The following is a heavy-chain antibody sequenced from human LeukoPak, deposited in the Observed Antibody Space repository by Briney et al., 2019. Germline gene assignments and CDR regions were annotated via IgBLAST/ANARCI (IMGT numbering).Heavy chain of an antibody. CDR3: AREYNYYFDY. CDR1: GGSISSYY. Sequence: SETLSLTCTVSGGSISSYYWSWIRQPPGKGLEWIGYIYTSGSTNYNPSLKSRVTISVDTSKNQFSLKLSSETAADTAVYYCAREYNYYFDYWGQGTLVTVSS. D-gene: IGHD1-20*01. V-gene: IGHV4-4*09. CDR2: IYTSGST. J-gene: IGHJ4*02.